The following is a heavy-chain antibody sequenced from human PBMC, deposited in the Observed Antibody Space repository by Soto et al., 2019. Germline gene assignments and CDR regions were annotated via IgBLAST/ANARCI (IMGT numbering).Heavy chain of an antibody. J-gene: IGHJ4*02. CDR3: SRDVVVGAKALNY. D-gene: IGHD2-15*01. CDR2: IKEDGSEK. Sequence: GGSLRLSCAASGFTFSNYWMTWVRQAPGKGLEWVANIKEDGSEKHYVDSVKGRFTISRDYAKNSLYLQMNSLRVEDTAVYFCSRDVVVGAKALNYWGQGALVTVSS. V-gene: IGHV3-7*01. CDR1: GFTFSNYW.